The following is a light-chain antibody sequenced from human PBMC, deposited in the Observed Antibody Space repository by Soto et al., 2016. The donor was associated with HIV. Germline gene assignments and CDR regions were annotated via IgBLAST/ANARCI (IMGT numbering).Light chain of an antibody. CDR3: QQANSFPRT. CDR2: AAS. V-gene: IGKV1-39*01. CDR1: QSISSY. Sequence: QMTQSPSSLSASVGDRVTITCRASQSISSYLNWYQQKPGKAPKLLIYAASSLQSGVPSRFSGSGSGTDFTLTISSLQPEDFATYYCQQANSFPRTFGPGTKVDIK. J-gene: IGKJ3*01.